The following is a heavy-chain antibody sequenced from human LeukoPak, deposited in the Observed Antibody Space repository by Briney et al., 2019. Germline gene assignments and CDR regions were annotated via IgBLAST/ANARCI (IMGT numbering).Heavy chain of an antibody. Sequence: GGSLRLSCAAPGISFSIYTMHWFRQAPGKGLEWVAVISNDGGYIDYADSVRGRFTISRDNSKNTLLLQMNSLRGEDTAVYSCARERASCYFDYWGQGTLVTVSS. D-gene: IGHD1-1*01. CDR1: GISFSIYT. J-gene: IGHJ4*02. V-gene: IGHV3-30*04. CDR3: ARERASCYFDY. CDR2: ISNDGGYI.